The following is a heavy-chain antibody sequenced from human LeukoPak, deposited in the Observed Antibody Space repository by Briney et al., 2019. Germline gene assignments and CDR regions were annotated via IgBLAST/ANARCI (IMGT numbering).Heavy chain of an antibody. CDR1: GGSISSYY. CDR3: ARIYGSGTLYGMDV. CDR2: IYYRGST. V-gene: IGHV4-59*01. D-gene: IGHD3-10*01. J-gene: IGHJ6*02. Sequence: PSETLSLTCTVSGGSISSYYWSWIRQPPGKGLEWIGYIYYRGSTNYNPSLKSRVTISVDTSKNQFSLKLSSVTAADTAVYYCARIYGSGTLYGMDVWGQGTTVTVSS.